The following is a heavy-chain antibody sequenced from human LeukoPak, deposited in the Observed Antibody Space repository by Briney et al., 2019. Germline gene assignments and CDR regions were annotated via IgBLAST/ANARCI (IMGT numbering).Heavy chain of an antibody. CDR1: GGTFSTYA. J-gene: IGHJ6*03. Sequence: ASVKVSCKASGGTFSTYAISWVRQAPGQGLEWVGGIIPVFGTPVYAQKFQGRVTIIADGSTGTAYMELSSLRSEDTAVYYCATPPDFQSRRGYLYYYMDVWGKGTTVTVSS. CDR3: ATPPDFQSRRGYLYYYMDV. V-gene: IGHV1-69*13. CDR2: IIPVFGTP. D-gene: IGHD3-3*01.